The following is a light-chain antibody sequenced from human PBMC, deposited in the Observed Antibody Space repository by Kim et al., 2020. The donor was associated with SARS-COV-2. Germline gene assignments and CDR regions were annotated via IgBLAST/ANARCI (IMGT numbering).Light chain of an antibody. V-gene: IGLV1-36*01. CDR2: FDD. CDR3: ATWDDSLNGPM. J-gene: IGLJ3*02. Sequence: HRVTISCSGSSSNIGNNAVNWYQQLPGKAPKLLIYFDDLLPSGISDRFSGSKSGTSASLAISGLQSEDEADYYCATWDDSLNGPMFGGGTQLTVL. CDR1: SSNIGNNA.